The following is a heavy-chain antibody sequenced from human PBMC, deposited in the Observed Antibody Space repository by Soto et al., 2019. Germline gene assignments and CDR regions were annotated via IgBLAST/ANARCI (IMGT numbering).Heavy chain of an antibody. CDR2: IYHSGST. Sequence: QLQLQESGSGLVKPSQTLSLTCAVSGGSISSGGYSWSWIRQPPGKGLEWIGYIYHSGSTYYNPSLKSRVTMSVDRSKNQFSVKLSSVTAADTAVYYCARGSCGSSGYPPCWFDPWGQGTLVTVSS. V-gene: IGHV4-30-2*01. CDR1: GGSISSGGYS. D-gene: IGHD3-22*01. CDR3: ARGSCGSSGYPPCWFDP. J-gene: IGHJ5*02.